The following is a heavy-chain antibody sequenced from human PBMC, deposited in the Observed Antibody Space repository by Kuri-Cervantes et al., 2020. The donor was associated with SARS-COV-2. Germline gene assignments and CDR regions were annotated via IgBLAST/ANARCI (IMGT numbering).Heavy chain of an antibody. CDR1: RGTLRSYV. J-gene: IGHJ4*02. CDR3: ARGYYYHSSGASYFDC. V-gene: IGHV1-69*06. CDR2: FIPVFGTT. Sequence: SVKVSCKTTRGTLRSYVVSWIRQAPGQGLEWLGWFIPVFGTTNYVQKFQGRVTIIADTSTNTAYMELSSLNSEDTAIYFCARGYYYHSSGASYFDCWGQGTLVTVSS. D-gene: IGHD3-22*01.